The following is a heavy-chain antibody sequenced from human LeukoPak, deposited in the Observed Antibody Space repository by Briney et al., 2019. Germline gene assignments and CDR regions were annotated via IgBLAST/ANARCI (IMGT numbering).Heavy chain of an antibody. CDR1: GGSISSYY. CDR3: ARAGYNWNYGAFDI. Sequence: SETLSLTCTVSGGSISSYYWSWIRQPPGKGLEWIGYIYYSGSTNYNPSLKSRVTISVDTSKNQFSLKLSSVTAADTAVYYCARAGYNWNYGAFDIWGQGTMVTVSS. V-gene: IGHV4-59*01. CDR2: IYYSGST. D-gene: IGHD1-7*01. J-gene: IGHJ3*02.